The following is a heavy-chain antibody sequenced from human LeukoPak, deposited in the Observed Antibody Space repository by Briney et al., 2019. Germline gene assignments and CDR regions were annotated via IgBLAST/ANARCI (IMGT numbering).Heavy chain of an antibody. CDR2: THYRSKWYN. CDR1: GDSVSSNSAA. CDR3: ARGVYCSSTSCPYYFDY. J-gene: IGHJ4*02. D-gene: IGHD2-2*01. Sequence: SQTLSLTCAISGDSVSSNSAAWNWIRQSPSRGLEWLGRTHYRSKWYNDCAVSVKSRITINPDTSKNQFSLQLNSVTPEDTAVYYCARGVYCSSTSCPYYFDYWGQGTLVTVSS. V-gene: IGHV6-1*01.